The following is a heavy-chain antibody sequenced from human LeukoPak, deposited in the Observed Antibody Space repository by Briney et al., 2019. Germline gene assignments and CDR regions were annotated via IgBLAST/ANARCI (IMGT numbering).Heavy chain of an antibody. CDR1: GFTFSSYG. D-gene: IGHD6-13*01. Sequence: GGSLRLSCAASGFTFSSYGMHWVRQAPGKGLEWVAVISYDGSNKCYADSVKGRFTISRDNSKSTLYLQMNSLRAEDTAVYYCAKDRYSSSWEGFDPWGQGTLVTVSS. J-gene: IGHJ5*02. CDR3: AKDRYSSSWEGFDP. CDR2: ISYDGSNK. V-gene: IGHV3-30*18.